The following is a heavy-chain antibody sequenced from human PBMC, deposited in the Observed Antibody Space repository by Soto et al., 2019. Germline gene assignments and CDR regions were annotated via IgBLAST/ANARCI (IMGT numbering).Heavy chain of an antibody. D-gene: IGHD1-1*01. Sequence: EVQLVESGGGLVQPGGSLRLSCAASGFTFKMFWMHWVRQVPGKGPEWVSRINDDGISTNYADSVKGRFTISRDNAKNTLYLQMNALRVEDTAFYYCTRGPRSTSTGTGAFRGQGTLVTVSS. CDR3: TRGPRSTSTGTGAF. CDR1: GFTFKMFW. V-gene: IGHV3-74*01. CDR2: INDDGIST. J-gene: IGHJ4*02.